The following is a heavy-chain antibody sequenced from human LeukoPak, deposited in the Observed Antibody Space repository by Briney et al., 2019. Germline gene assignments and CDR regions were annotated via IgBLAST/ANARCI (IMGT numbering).Heavy chain of an antibody. CDR1: GGSISSGDYY. J-gene: IGHJ6*04. CDR3: ARDVEDCSSTSCYHYYYGMDV. V-gene: IGHV4-30-4*01. CDR2: IYYSGST. D-gene: IGHD2-2*01. Sequence: SETLSLTCTVSGGSISSGDYYWSWIRQPPGKGLEWIGYIYYSGSTYYNPSLKSRGTISVDTSKNHFSLKLSSVTAADTAVYYCARDVEDCSSTSCYHYYYGMDVWGKGTTVTVSS.